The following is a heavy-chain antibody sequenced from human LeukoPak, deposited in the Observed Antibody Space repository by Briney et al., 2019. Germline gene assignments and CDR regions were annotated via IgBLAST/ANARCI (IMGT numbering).Heavy chain of an antibody. CDR1: GYTFSGYY. J-gene: IGHJ3*02. Sequence: GASVKVSCKASGYTFSGYYMHWVRQAPGQGLEWMGWINPKSGGTNYAQKFQGRVTMTRDTSISTAYMELSRLRSDDTAVYYCARNYYDSNGYYFNDAFDIWGQGTVVTLSS. V-gene: IGHV1-2*02. CDR3: ARNYYDSNGYYFNDAFDI. CDR2: INPKSGGT. D-gene: IGHD3-22*01.